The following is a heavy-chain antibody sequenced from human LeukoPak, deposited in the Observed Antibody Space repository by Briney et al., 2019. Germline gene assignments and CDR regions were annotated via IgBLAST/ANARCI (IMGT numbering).Heavy chain of an antibody. Sequence: SVKVSCKASGGTFGSYAISWVRQAPGQGLEWMGGIIPSFGTVNYAQKVQGRATITADESTSTAYMELSSLRSEDTAVYYCARETSSYGSRGILDYWGQGTLVTVSS. CDR1: GGTFGSYA. J-gene: IGHJ4*02. D-gene: IGHD5-18*01. CDR2: IIPSFGTV. CDR3: ARETSSYGSRGILDY. V-gene: IGHV1-69*13.